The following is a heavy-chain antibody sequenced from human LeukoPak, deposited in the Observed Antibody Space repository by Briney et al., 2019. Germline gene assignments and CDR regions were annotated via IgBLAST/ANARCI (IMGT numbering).Heavy chain of an antibody. Sequence: ASVKVSCKASGYTFTSYYLHWVRQAPGQGLEWMGIINPSGGTKTYAQNFQGRVTMTRDTSTSTVYMELSSLRSQDTAIYYCARGPRKVATSTYDGFDVWGQGTMVTVSS. CDR2: INPSGGTK. CDR1: GYTFTSYY. CDR3: ARGPRKVATSTYDGFDV. J-gene: IGHJ3*01. V-gene: IGHV1-46*01. D-gene: IGHD4-23*01.